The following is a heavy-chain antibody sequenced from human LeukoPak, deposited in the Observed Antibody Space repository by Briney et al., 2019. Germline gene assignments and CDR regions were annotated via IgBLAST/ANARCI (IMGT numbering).Heavy chain of an antibody. Sequence: GGSLRLSCAASGFTFSSYAMNWVRQAPGKGLEWVSSISGSGGSTYYADSVKGRFTISRDNPKNTLYLQMNSLRAEDTAVHYCAKPEYYYDSSGHYYLDYWGQGTLVTVSS. CDR1: GFTFSSYA. CDR2: ISGSGGST. D-gene: IGHD3-22*01. J-gene: IGHJ4*02. V-gene: IGHV3-23*01. CDR3: AKPEYYYDSSGHYYLDY.